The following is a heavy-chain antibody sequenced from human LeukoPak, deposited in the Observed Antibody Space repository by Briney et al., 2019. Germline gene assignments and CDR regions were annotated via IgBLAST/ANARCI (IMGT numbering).Heavy chain of an antibody. J-gene: IGHJ4*02. CDR3: AVGRGVILPLDY. CDR2: MNGGIGNT. CDR1: GYIFTDYA. D-gene: IGHD3-10*01. Sequence: EASVKVSCKASGYIFTDYAIHWLRQAPGQRPEWMGWMNGGIGNTKYSQKFQGRITLIRDTSAATAYMELRSLRSDDTAIYYCAVGRGVILPLDYWGQGTLVTVSS. V-gene: IGHV1-3*01.